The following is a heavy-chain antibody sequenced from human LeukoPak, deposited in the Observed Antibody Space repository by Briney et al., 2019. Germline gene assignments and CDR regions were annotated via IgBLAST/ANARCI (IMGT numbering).Heavy chain of an antibody. Sequence: TETLSLTCTVSGGSISGYYWSWIRQPPGKGLEWLGYFYDSASTNYSPSLKSRVTMSEDTSKNQFSLRLNSVTAADTAVYYCARSYSSGPFDYWGQGTLVTVSS. V-gene: IGHV4-59*01. CDR3: ARSYSSGPFDY. CDR2: FYDSAST. J-gene: IGHJ4*02. CDR1: GGSISGYY. D-gene: IGHD6-19*01.